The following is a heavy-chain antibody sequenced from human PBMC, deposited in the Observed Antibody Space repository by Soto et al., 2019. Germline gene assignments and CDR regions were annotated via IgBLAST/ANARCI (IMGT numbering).Heavy chain of an antibody. Sequence: QVQLVQSGAEEKKPGASVKLSCKASGYIFSSYAIHWVRQAPGQSLEWMGWINPGNGNTDYSQKFQGRVTITRDTSATTAYMDLSSLRSEDTAVYYCVRPNDYGDYVSFDYWGQGTLVTVSS. D-gene: IGHD4-17*01. CDR1: GYIFSSYA. CDR2: INPGNGNT. J-gene: IGHJ4*02. V-gene: IGHV1-3*05. CDR3: VRPNDYGDYVSFDY.